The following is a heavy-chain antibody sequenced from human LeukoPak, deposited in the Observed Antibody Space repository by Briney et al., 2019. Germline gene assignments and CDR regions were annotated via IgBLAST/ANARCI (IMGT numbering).Heavy chain of an antibody. CDR3: AKDPFIAAAGTGYYYMDV. CDR1: GFTVNSNY. Sequence: PGGSLRLSCAASGFTVNSNYMSWVRQAPGKGLEWVSIIYSGGSTFYADSVKGRFTISRDNSKNTLYLQMNSLRAEDTAVYYCAKDPFIAAAGTGYYYMDVWGKGTTVTISS. CDR2: IYSGGST. J-gene: IGHJ6*03. D-gene: IGHD6-13*01. V-gene: IGHV3-53*01.